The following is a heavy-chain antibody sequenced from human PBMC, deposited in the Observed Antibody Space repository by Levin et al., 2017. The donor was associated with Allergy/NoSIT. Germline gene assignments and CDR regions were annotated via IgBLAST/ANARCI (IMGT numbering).Heavy chain of an antibody. J-gene: IGHJ4*02. CDR1: GXSXDDYG. D-gene: IGHD6-19*01. CDR2: INWKGGRT. CDR3: ARDKGIAVAGGFDY. Sequence: GGSLRLSCAASGXSXDDYGMXXXXXXXXKGLEWVSGINWKGGRTGYADSVKGRFTISRDNAKNSLYLQMNSLRAEDTALYYCARDKGIAVAGGFDYWGQGTLVTVSS. V-gene: IGHV3-20*04.